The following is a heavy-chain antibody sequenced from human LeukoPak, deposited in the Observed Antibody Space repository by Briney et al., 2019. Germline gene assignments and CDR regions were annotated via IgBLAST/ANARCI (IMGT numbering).Heavy chain of an antibody. J-gene: IGHJ4*02. V-gene: IGHV1-8*02. CDR1: GYTFTSYG. CDR2: MNPNSGNT. CDR3: AREPYDSSGYNY. Sequence: ASVKVSCKASGYTFTSYGISWVRQAPGQGLEWMGWMNPNSGNTGYAQKFQGRVTMTRNTSISTAYMELSSLRSEDTAVYYCAREPYDSSGYNYWGQGTLVTVSS. D-gene: IGHD3-22*01.